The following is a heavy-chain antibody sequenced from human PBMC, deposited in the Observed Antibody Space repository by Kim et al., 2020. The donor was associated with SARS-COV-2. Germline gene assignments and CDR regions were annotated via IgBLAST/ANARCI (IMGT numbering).Heavy chain of an antibody. D-gene: IGHD3-22*01. Sequence: SETLSLTCTVSGGSISSSSYYWGWIRQPPGKGREWIGSIYYSGSTYYNPSLKSRVTISVDTSKNQFSLKLSSVTAADTAVYYCASPTYYYDSSGSMYYFDYWGQGTLVTVSS. V-gene: IGHV4-39*01. CDR1: GGSISSSSYY. CDR3: ASPTYYYDSSGSMYYFDY. CDR2: IYYSGST. J-gene: IGHJ4*02.